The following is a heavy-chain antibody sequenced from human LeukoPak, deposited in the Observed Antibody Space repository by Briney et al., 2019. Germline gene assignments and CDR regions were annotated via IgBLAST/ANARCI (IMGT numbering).Heavy chain of an antibody. D-gene: IGHD3-9*01. CDR3: AKDKGWTTGYFDY. Sequence: PGGSLRLSCAASGFTFSSYAMHWVRQAPGKGLEWVAVISYDGSNKYYADSVKGRFTISRDNSKNTLYLQMNSLRAEDTAVYYCAKDKGWTTGYFDYWGQGTLVTVSS. CDR2: ISYDGSNK. J-gene: IGHJ4*02. CDR1: GFTFSSYA. V-gene: IGHV3-30-3*01.